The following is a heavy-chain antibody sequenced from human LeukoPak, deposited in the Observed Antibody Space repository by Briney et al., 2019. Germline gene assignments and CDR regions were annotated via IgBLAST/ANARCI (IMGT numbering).Heavy chain of an antibody. D-gene: IGHD2-2*01. CDR2: INPNSGGT. V-gene: IGHV1-2*02. J-gene: IGHJ4*02. CDR3: AREEGYCSTTSCSAPFDY. CDR1: GYTFTSYG. Sequence: ASVKVSCKASGYTFTSYGISWVRQAPGQGLEWMGWINPNSGGTNYPQKFQGRVTMTRDTSISTAYMELSRLRSDDTAVYYCAREEGYCSTTSCSAPFDYWGQGTLVTVSS.